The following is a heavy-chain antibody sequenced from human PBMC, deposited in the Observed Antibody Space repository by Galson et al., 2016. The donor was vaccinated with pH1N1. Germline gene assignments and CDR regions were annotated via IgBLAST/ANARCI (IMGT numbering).Heavy chain of an antibody. J-gene: IGHJ5*02. D-gene: IGHD2-15*01. V-gene: IGHV5-51*01. CDR1: GYTFTDYW. CDR2: IYPRDSDT. CDR3: AREDPSGISSP. Sequence: QSGAEVKKSGESLKISCEASGYTFTDYWIGWVRQTPGTGLEWIGIIYPRDSDTRYRPSFQGHVTFSADESIRSAYLQWSSLKASDSGIYYCAREDPSGISSPWGPVTLVTVSS.